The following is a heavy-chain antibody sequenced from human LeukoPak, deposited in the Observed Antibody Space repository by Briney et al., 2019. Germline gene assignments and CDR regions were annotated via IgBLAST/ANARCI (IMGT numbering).Heavy chain of an antibody. CDR3: ARTRVAAAGIVNWFDP. Sequence: SETLSLTCTVSGGSISSYYWSWIRQPAGKGLEWIGRIHTSGSTNYNPSLKSRVTMSVDTSKNQFSLKLSSVTAADTAVYYCARTRVAAAGIVNWFDPWGQGTLVTVSS. CDR2: IHTSGST. V-gene: IGHV4-4*07. J-gene: IGHJ5*02. CDR1: GGSISSYY. D-gene: IGHD6-13*01.